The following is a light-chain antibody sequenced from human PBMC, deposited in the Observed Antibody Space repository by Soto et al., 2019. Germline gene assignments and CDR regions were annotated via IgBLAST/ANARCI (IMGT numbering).Light chain of an antibody. Sequence: QSVLLQPPSASGTPGPGVTLSCSGSSSNIGSNYVYWYQQLPGPAPKLLISRNNERPSGVPDRFSGPKSGTSASLAISGRSSEDETDYYCAAWDDSLSGWVFGGGTKVTVL. CDR1: SSNIGSNY. J-gene: IGLJ3*02. V-gene: IGLV1-47*01. CDR3: AAWDDSLSGWV. CDR2: RNN.